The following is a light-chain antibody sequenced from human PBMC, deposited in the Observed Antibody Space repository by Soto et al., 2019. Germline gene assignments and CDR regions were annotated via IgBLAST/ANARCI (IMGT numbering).Light chain of an antibody. Sequence: QSVLTQPHSVSGAPGQRVTISCTGSSSNIGAGYDVHWYQQLPGTAPKLLIYGNSNRPSGVPDRFSGSKSGTSASLAITGLQAEDEADYYCQSYDSGLSGYVFGTGTKVTVL. CDR2: GNS. J-gene: IGLJ1*01. V-gene: IGLV1-40*01. CDR3: QSYDSGLSGYV. CDR1: SSNIGAGYD.